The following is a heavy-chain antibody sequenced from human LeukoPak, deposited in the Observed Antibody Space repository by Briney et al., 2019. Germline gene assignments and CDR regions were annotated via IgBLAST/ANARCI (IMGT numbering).Heavy chain of an antibody. CDR1: GYTFTGYY. CDR2: INPNSGGT. Sequence: ASVKVSCKASGYTFTGYYMHWVRQAPGQGLEWMGWINPNSGGTNYAQKFQGWVTMTRDTSISTAYMELSRLRSDDTAVYYCARGNDILTGQPLDYWGQGTLVTVSS. CDR3: ARGNDILTGQPLDY. V-gene: IGHV1-2*04. D-gene: IGHD3-9*01. J-gene: IGHJ4*02.